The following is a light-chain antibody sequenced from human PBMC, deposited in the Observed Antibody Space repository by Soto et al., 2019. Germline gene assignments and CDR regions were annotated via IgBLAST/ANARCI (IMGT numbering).Light chain of an antibody. Sequence: EIVMTQSPVTLSASPGESATLSCRASQSVDNNVAWYQQKPGQAPRLLIYGASSRATGIPDRFSGSGSGTDFTLTISRLEPEDFAVYYCQQYGSSPWTFGQGTKVDTK. V-gene: IGKV3-20*01. CDR1: QSVDNN. J-gene: IGKJ1*01. CDR2: GAS. CDR3: QQYGSSPWT.